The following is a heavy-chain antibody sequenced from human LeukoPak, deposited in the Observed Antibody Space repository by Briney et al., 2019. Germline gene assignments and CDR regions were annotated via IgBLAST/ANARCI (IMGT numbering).Heavy chain of an antibody. J-gene: IGHJ4*02. CDR1: GGTFSSYA. D-gene: IGHD3-22*01. CDR3: ASGGYYDSSGYFDY. Sequence: ASVKVSCKASGGTFSSYAISWVRQAPGQGLEWMGGIIPIFGTANYAQKFQGRVTITTDESTSTAYMELSSLRSEDTAVYYCASGGYYDSSGYFDYWGQGTLVTVSS. V-gene: IGHV1-69*05. CDR2: IIPIFGTA.